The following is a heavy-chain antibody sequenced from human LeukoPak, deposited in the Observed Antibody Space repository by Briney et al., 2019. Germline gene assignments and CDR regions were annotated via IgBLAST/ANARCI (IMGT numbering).Heavy chain of an antibody. J-gene: IGHJ4*02. D-gene: IGHD3-10*01. CDR2: IYYSGST. CDR3: ARCITMVRGVIRPPDY. Sequence: SETLSLTCTVSGGSISSSSYYWGWIRQPPGKGLEWIGSIYYSGSTYYNPSLKSRVTISVDTSKNQFSLKLSSVTAEDTAVYYCARCITMVRGVIRPPDYWGQGTLVTVSS. CDR1: GGSISSSSYY. V-gene: IGHV4-39*01.